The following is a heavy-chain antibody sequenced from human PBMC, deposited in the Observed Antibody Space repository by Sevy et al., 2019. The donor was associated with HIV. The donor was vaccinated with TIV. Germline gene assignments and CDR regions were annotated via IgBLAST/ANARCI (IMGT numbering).Heavy chain of an antibody. CDR1: GFSFSHYS. CDR2: ISYNSNFI. Sequence: GGSLILSCTVTGFTFSGFSFSHYSMNWGRQAPGRGLKCVSSISYNSNFILYADPVKGRFTISRDDAKNSLFLLMDRLRADDTAMYYCALTNSADYYDSGAFHLWGRGTMVTVSS. CDR3: ALTNSADYYDSGAFHL. V-gene: IGHV3-21*06. D-gene: IGHD3-22*01. J-gene: IGHJ3*01.